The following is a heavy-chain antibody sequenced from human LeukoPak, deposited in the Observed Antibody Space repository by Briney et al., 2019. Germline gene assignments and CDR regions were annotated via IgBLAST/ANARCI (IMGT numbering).Heavy chain of an antibody. Sequence: GGSLRLSCAASGFTFSSYSMNWVRRAPGKGLEWVSYISSSSSTIYYADSVKGRFTISRDNAKNSLYLQMNSLRAEDTAVYYCASVPTNDAFDIWGQGTMVTVSS. J-gene: IGHJ3*02. CDR2: ISSSSSTI. CDR1: GFTFSSYS. D-gene: IGHD6-6*01. V-gene: IGHV3-48*04. CDR3: ASVPTNDAFDI.